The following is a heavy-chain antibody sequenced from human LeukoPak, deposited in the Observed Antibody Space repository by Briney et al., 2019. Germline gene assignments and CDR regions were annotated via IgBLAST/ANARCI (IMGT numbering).Heavy chain of an antibody. CDR2: ISYDGSNK. J-gene: IGHJ4*02. D-gene: IGHD5-12*01. CDR1: GFTFSSYG. Sequence: GGSLRLSCAASGFTFSSYGMHWVRQAPGKWLEWVAVISYDGSNKYYADSVKGRFTISRDNSKNTLYLQMNSLRAEDTAVYYCAKEGYNSGRAVPYFDYWGQGTLVTVSS. CDR3: AKEGYNSGRAVPYFDY. V-gene: IGHV3-30*18.